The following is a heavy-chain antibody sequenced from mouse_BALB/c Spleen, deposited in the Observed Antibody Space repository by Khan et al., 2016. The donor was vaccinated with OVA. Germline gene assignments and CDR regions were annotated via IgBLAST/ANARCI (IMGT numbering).Heavy chain of an antibody. D-gene: IGHD4-1*01. CDR3: ASHLTGAVDY. V-gene: IGHV5-6*01. J-gene: IGHJ3*01. Sequence: EVELVESGGDLVKPGGSLKLSCAASGFTFSSYSMSWVRQTPDKRLEWVASISSGGDYTYFPDRVKGRFTISRDNDDNALYLQMSSLRSEDTAMYFCASHLTGAVDYWGQGTLVTVSA. CDR1: GFTFSSYS. CDR2: ISSGGDYT.